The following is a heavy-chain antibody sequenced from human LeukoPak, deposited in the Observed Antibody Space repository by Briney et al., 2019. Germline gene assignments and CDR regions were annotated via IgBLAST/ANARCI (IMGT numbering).Heavy chain of an antibody. J-gene: IGHJ3*02. D-gene: IGHD6-13*01. CDR3: ARGGDGSQYGGAFDI. CDR2: IYSGGST. CDR1: GFTVGSNY. Sequence: PGGSLRLSCAASGFTVGSNYMSWVRQAPGKGLEWVSIIYSGGSTYYADSVKGRFTISRDNSKNTLYLQMNSLRAEDTAVYYCARGGDGSQYGGAFDIWGQGTMVTVSS. V-gene: IGHV3-53*05.